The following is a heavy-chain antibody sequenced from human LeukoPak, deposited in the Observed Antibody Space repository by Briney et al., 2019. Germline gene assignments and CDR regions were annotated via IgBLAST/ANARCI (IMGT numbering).Heavy chain of an antibody. CDR2: ISGSGGST. J-gene: IGHJ4*02. V-gene: IGHV3-23*01. CDR1: GFTFSNYG. D-gene: IGHD2-2*01. CDR3: AKDAWDIVVVPDAKFDY. Sequence: GGSLRLSCAASGFTFSNYGMSWVRQAPGKGLEWVSGISGSGGSTYYTDSVKGRLTISRDNSKNTLYLQMNSLRAEDTAVYYCAKDAWDIVVVPDAKFDYWGQGTLVTVSS.